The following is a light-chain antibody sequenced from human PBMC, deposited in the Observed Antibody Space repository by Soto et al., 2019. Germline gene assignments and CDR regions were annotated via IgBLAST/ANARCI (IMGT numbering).Light chain of an antibody. CDR1: QSISSH. CDR3: QQSWA. J-gene: IGKJ4*01. V-gene: IGKV1-39*01. Sequence: DIQMTQSPSSLSASVGDRVTITCRASQSISSHLNWYQQKPGKAPKLLIYAASSLQSGVPSRFSGSGSGTDFTLTISSLQPEDFATYYCQQSWAFGGGTKVEIK. CDR2: AAS.